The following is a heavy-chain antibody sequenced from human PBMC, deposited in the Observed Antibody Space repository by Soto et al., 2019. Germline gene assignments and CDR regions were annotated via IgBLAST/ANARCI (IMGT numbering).Heavy chain of an antibody. Sequence: SETLSLTCAVSGGSISSGDYYWSCIRQPPGKGLERIGYIYYSGSTYYNPSLKSRVTISVDTSKNQFSLKLSSVTAADTAVYYCARDHYVYDILTGYGYYYGMDVWGQGTTVTVSS. J-gene: IGHJ6*02. CDR1: GGSISSGDYY. CDR3: ARDHYVYDILTGYGYYYGMDV. V-gene: IGHV4-30-4*01. D-gene: IGHD3-9*01. CDR2: IYYSGST.